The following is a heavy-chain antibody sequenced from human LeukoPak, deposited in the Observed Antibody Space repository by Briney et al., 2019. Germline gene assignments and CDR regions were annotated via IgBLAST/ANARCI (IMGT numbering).Heavy chain of an antibody. Sequence: PGRSLRPSCAASAFTFSSYGMHWVRQAPGKGLEWVAFIRNDGSTKYYADSVKGRFTISRDHSKHTLYLQMNSHSAEDTAVYYCATRGNCGPTLPFDHWGQGTLVTVSS. V-gene: IGHV3-30*02. CDR2: IRNDGSTK. CDR3: ATRGNCGPTLPFDH. J-gene: IGHJ1*01. D-gene: IGHD1-7*01. CDR1: AFTFSSYG.